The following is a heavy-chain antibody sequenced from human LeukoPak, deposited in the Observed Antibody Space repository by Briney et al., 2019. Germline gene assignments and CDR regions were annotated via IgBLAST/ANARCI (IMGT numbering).Heavy chain of an antibody. J-gene: IGHJ6*02. CDR1: GFTFSSYA. V-gene: IGHV3-23*01. D-gene: IGHD3-3*01. CDR3: ARDDFGVVIRRTYGMDV. Sequence: GGSLRLSCAASGFTFSSYAMSWVRQAPGKGLEWVSAINTPGGSTYYADSVKGRFTISRDNSKNSLYLQMNSLRAEDTAVYYCARDDFGVVIRRTYGMDVWGQGTTVTVSS. CDR2: INTPGGST.